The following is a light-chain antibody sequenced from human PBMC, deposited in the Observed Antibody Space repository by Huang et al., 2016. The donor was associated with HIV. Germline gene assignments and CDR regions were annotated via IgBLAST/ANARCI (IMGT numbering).Light chain of an antibody. CDR1: QSLSSSY. V-gene: IGKV3D-20*01. J-gene: IGKJ4*01. Sequence: EIVLTQSPATLSLSPGERATLSCGASQSLSSSYLAWYQQKPGLAPRPLIYDASNRATGIPDRFSGSGSGTDFTLTISRLEPEDFAVYYCQQYGSSPLTFGGGTKVEIK. CDR2: DAS. CDR3: QQYGSSPLT.